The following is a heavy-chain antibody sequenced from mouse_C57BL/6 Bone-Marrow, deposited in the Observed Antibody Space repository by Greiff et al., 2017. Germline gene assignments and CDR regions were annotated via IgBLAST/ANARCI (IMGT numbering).Heavy chain of an antibody. D-gene: IGHD1-1*01. CDR2: IDPSDSYT. CDR3: AREDYGGYYFDY. J-gene: IGHJ2*01. CDR1: GYTFTSYW. V-gene: IGHV1-69*01. Sequence: QVQLQQPGAELVMPGASVKLSCKASGYTFTSYWMHWVKQRPGQGLEWIGEIDPSDSYTNYNQKFKGKSTLTVDKSSSTAYMQLSSLTSEDSAVYYCAREDYGGYYFDYWGQGTTLTVSS.